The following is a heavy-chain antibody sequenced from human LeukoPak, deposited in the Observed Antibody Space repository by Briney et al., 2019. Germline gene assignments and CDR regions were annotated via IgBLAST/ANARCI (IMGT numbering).Heavy chain of an antibody. CDR3: ARHKEVLLWFGELSGTWFDP. J-gene: IGHJ5*02. V-gene: IGHV4-39*01. CDR1: GGSISSSSYY. D-gene: IGHD3-10*01. Sequence: SETLSLTRTVSGGSISSSSYYWGWIRQPPGKGLEWIGSIYYSGSTYYNPSLKSRVTISVDTSKNQFSLKLSSVTAADTAVYYCARHKEVLLWFGELSGTWFDPWGQGTLVTVSS. CDR2: IYYSGST.